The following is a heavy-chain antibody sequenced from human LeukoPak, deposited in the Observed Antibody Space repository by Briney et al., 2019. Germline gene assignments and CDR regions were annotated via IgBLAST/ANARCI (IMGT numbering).Heavy chain of an antibody. Sequence: ASVKVSCKASGYTFTGYYIHWVRQAPGQGLEWMGWINPNSGATNYAQKFQGRVTMTRDTSISTAYMELSRLRSDDTAVYYCATEGLTTSNDYWGQGTLVTVSS. CDR1: GYTFTGYY. D-gene: IGHD4-11*01. J-gene: IGHJ4*02. V-gene: IGHV1-2*02. CDR3: ATEGLTTSNDY. CDR2: INPNSGAT.